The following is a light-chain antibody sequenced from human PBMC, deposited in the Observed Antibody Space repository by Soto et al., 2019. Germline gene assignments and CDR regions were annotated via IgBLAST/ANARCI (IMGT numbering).Light chain of an antibody. CDR1: KSVSSY. CDR3: QQRSNWPPKVT. Sequence: EIVLTQSPATLSLSPGERATLSCRASKSVSSYVAWYQQKPGQAPRLLIFDASNRATGIPARFSGSGSGTDFTLTINSLEPEDFAVYYCQQRSNWPPKVTFGGGTKVEIK. CDR2: DAS. J-gene: IGKJ4*01. V-gene: IGKV3-11*01.